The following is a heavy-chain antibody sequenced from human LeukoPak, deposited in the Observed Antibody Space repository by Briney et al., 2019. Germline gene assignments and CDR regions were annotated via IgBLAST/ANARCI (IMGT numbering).Heavy chain of an antibody. CDR3: TPEYDILIGYYSN. J-gene: IGHJ4*02. CDR1: GFTFSNAW. Sequence: PGGSLRLSCAASGFTFSNAWMSWVRQAPGKGLEWVSRIKSKTDGGTTDYAAPVKGRFTISRDDSKNTLYLQMNSLKTEDTAVYYCTPEYDILIGYYSNWGQGTLVTVSS. D-gene: IGHD3-9*01. V-gene: IGHV3-15*01. CDR2: IKSKTDGGTT.